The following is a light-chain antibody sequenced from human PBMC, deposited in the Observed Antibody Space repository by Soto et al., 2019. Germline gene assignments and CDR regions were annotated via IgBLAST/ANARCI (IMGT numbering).Light chain of an antibody. V-gene: IGKV3-20*01. J-gene: IGKJ4*01. CDR2: GTS. CDR3: EYYGSSIT. Sequence: ETVMTQSPATLSVSPGERVTLSCWASESVNDNLAWYHQKPGQAPRLLIHGTSNRATGIPDRFSGSGSGTDFTLTFSRLEPEDFAVYYCEYYGSSITFGGGTKV. CDR1: ESVNDN.